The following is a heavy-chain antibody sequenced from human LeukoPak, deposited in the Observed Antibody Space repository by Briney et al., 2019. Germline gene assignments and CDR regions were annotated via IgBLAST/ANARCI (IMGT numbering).Heavy chain of an antibody. J-gene: IGHJ4*02. CDR3: ATGGYSYGYHYFDY. V-gene: IGHV3-7*01. Sequence: GGSLRLSCAASGFTFSSYWMSWVRQAPGKGLEWVANIKQDGSEKYYVDSVKGRFTISRDNAKNSLYLQMNSLKAEDTAVYYCATGGYSYGYHYFDYWGQGTLVTVSS. CDR1: GFTFSSYW. CDR2: IKQDGSEK. D-gene: IGHD5-18*01.